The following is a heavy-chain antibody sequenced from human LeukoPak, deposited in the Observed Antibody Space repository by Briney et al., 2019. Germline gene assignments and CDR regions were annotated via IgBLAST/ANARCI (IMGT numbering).Heavy chain of an antibody. V-gene: IGHV3-66*01. CDR2: IYSGGST. J-gene: IGHJ6*02. D-gene: IGHD3-22*01. CDR1: GFTVSSNY. Sequence: GGSLRLSCAASGFTVSSNYMSWVRQAPGKGLEWVSVIYSGGSTYYADSVKGRFTISRDNSKNMLYLQMNSLRAEDTAVYYCARVASPNYYYDSSGYYPTFGMDVWGQGTTVTVSS. CDR3: ARVASPNYYYDSSGYYPTFGMDV.